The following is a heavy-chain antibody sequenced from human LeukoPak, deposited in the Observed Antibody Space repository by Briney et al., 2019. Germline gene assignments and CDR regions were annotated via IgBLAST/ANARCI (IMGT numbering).Heavy chain of an antibody. D-gene: IGHD3-22*01. V-gene: IGHV3-23*01. Sequence: GGSLRLSCLVSGFSFSDYAMSWVSRAPGKGLEWVSAITGSGQTKYYTDSVKGRFTMSRDNSKNTLYLQMNSLRDEDTAEYFCAKESLVVIESYFDNWGQGTLVLVSS. J-gene: IGHJ4*02. CDR2: ITGSGQTK. CDR3: AKESLVVIESYFDN. CDR1: GFSFSDYA.